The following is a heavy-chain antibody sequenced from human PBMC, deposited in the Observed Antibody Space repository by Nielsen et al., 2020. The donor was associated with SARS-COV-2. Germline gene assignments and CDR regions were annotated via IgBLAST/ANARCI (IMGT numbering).Heavy chain of an antibody. V-gene: IGHV3-15*01. D-gene: IGHD5-24*01. Sequence: GGSLRLSCAASGFTFRNAWMGWVRQAPGKRLEWIGRIKPVSDGGTTDYADSVKGRFTISRDNAKNSLSLQMHSLRAEDTAVYYCAREGRKLPLDYWGQGTLVTVSS. CDR2: IKPVSDGGTT. J-gene: IGHJ4*02. CDR3: AREGRKLPLDY. CDR1: GFTFRNAW.